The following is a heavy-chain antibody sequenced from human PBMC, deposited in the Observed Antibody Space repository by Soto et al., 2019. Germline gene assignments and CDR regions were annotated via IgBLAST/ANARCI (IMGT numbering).Heavy chain of an antibody. CDR3: ARSRGQRTSHASGYYSGMDV. J-gene: IGHJ6*02. CDR2: ISYAGDNK. D-gene: IGHD1-26*01. CDR1: GFTFSNYA. Sequence: QVQLVESGGGVVQPGRSLRLSCAASGFTFSNYAMHWVRQAPGKGLEWVAVISYAGDNKYYADSVKGRFTLSRDNSRNTLYLQMNSLTTEDTALYYCARSRGQRTSHASGYYSGMDVWGQGTTVTVSS. V-gene: IGHV3-30-3*01.